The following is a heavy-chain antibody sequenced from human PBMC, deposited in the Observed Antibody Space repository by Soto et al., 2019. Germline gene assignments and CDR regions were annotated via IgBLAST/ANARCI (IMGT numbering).Heavy chain of an antibody. CDR2: INAGKGNT. V-gene: IGHV1-3*01. CDR3: ARSEVIPEGCDY. J-gene: IGHJ4*02. D-gene: IGHD3-16*02. Sequence: GASVKVSCNAAGYIVTTYALHWVRQAPGQRLEWMGWINAGKGNTKYSQKFQDRVTITRDTSASVAYMELSSLASEDTAVYYCARSEVIPEGCDYWGQGTLVTVSS. CDR1: GYIVTTYA.